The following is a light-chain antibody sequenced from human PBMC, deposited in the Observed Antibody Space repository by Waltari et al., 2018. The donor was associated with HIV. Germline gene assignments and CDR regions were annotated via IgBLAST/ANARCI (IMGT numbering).Light chain of an antibody. CDR1: QDISNN. J-gene: IGKJ2*01. Sequence: DIQMTQSPSSLSVSVGDRVIITCRASQDISNNLAWYQQKPGTVPKLLIYAASTLQSGVPFRFSGSGSGPDFTLTIDSLQPEDIATYYCQKYNTAPYTFGQGTNLEI. CDR3: QKYNTAPYT. V-gene: IGKV1-27*01. CDR2: AAS.